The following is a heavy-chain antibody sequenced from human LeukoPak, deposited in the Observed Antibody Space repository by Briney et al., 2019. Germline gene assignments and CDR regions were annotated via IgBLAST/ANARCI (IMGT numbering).Heavy chain of an antibody. D-gene: IGHD6-13*01. CDR3: ARVYTSTWPYYYYYYGLDV. CDR1: GYSFTSYW. CDR2: IYPGDSDT. J-gene: IGHJ6*02. V-gene: IGHV5-51*01. Sequence: GESLKISCKGSGYSFTSYWIGWVRQMPGKGLEWMGIIYPGDSDTRYSPSFQGQVTTSADKSISTAYLQWSSLRASDTAIYYCARVYTSTWPYYYYYYGLDVWGQGTTVTVSS.